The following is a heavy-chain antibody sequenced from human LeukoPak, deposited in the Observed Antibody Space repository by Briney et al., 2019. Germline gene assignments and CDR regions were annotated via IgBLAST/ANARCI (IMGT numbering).Heavy chain of an antibody. D-gene: IGHD1-26*01. V-gene: IGHV3-23*01. CDR2: ISGSGGST. CDR3: AKEEVGAVAYFGY. CDR1: GFTFSIYA. J-gene: IGHJ4*02. Sequence: GGSLRLSCAASGFTFSIYAMSWVCQAPGKGLEWVSAISGSGGSTYYADSVKGRFTVSRDNSKNTLYLQMNSLRAEDTAVYYCAKEEVGAVAYFGYWGQGTLVTVSS.